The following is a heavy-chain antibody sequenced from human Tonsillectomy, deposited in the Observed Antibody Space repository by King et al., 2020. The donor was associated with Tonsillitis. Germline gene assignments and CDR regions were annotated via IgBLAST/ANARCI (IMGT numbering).Heavy chain of an antibody. J-gene: IGHJ4*02. CDR2: IYYSWST. V-gene: IGHV4-59*01. CDR3: ARSRGSSPWGGSGSDYFDY. D-gene: IGHD3-10*01. CDR1: GGSISSYY. Sequence: QLQESGPGLVKPSETLSLTCTVSGGSISSYYWNWVRQPPGKGLEWIGYIYYSWSTNYNPSLKSRVTISVDTSKNQFSLKLTSITAADTAVYYCARSRGSSPWGGSGSDYFDYWGQGTLVTVSS.